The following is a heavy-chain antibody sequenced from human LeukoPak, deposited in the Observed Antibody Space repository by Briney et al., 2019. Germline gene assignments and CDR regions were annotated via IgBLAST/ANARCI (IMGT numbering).Heavy chain of an antibody. V-gene: IGHV4-59*08. CDR1: GGSISHYY. CDR3: ARLSVLSGSPLHHLDH. J-gene: IGHJ4*02. D-gene: IGHD6-13*01. CDR2: INYSGDT. Sequence: PSETLSLTCTVSGGSISHYYWSWIRQPPGKGLEWIAYINYSGDTNYNPSLKSRVTISVDTSKNQFSLKLNSVTAADTAVYYCARLSVLSGSPLHHLDHWGQGTLVTVSS.